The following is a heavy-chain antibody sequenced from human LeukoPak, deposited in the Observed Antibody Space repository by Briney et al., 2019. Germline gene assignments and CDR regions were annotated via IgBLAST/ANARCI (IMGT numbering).Heavy chain of an antibody. CDR3: TTPYYYDSSGYDSDWLVDI. V-gene: IGHV3-15*01. CDR1: GFTVSNAW. D-gene: IGHD3-22*01. J-gene: IGHJ3*02. Sequence: GGSLRLSCAASGFTVSNAWMNWVRQDPGKGLEWVALIKSNTNGGTTDYAPPVKGRFTISRDDSKNTLYLQMNSLKTEDTAVYYCTTPYYYDSSGYDSDWLVDIWGQGTMVTVSS. CDR2: IKSNTNGGTT.